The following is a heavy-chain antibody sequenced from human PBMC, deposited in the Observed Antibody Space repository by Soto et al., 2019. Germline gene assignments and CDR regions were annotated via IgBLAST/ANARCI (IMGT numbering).Heavy chain of an antibody. J-gene: IGHJ4*02. V-gene: IGHV1-69*12. Sequence: QVQLVQSGAEVKKPGSSVKVSCKASGGTFSSYAISWVRQAPGQGLEWMGGIIPIFGTANYAQKFQGRVTITADESTSTAYMERSSLRSEDTAVYYCASAPPPYDSSGYYLGYWGQGTLVTVSS. CDR1: GGTFSSYA. CDR3: ASAPPPYDSSGYYLGY. CDR2: IIPIFGTA. D-gene: IGHD3-22*01.